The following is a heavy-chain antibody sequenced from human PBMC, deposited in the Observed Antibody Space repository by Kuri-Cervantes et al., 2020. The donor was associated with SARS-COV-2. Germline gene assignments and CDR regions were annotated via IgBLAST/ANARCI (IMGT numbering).Heavy chain of an antibody. Sequence: GESLKISCAASEFTFSSYAMSWVRQAPGKGLEWVSAISGSGGSTYYADSVKGRFTISRDNSKNTLYLQMNSLRAEDTAVYYCAKCGELLTSSYYYYGMDVWGQGTTVTVSS. D-gene: IGHD1-26*01. V-gene: IGHV3-23*01. CDR1: EFTFSSYA. J-gene: IGHJ6*02. CDR2: ISGSGGST. CDR3: AKCGELLTSSYYYYGMDV.